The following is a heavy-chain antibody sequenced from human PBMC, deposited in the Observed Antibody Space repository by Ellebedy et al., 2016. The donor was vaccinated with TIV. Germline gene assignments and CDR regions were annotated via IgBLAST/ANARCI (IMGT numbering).Heavy chain of an antibody. D-gene: IGHD5-24*01. Sequence: GESLKISCAASGFTFSSCDMHWVRQAPGKGLEWVSYISSSGSTIYYADSVKGRFTISRDNAKNSLYLQMNSLRAADTAVYYCARGPPRRWLQPLYYFDYWGQGTLVTVSS. J-gene: IGHJ4*02. V-gene: IGHV3-48*03. CDR3: ARGPPRRWLQPLYYFDY. CDR1: GFTFSSCD. CDR2: ISSSGSTI.